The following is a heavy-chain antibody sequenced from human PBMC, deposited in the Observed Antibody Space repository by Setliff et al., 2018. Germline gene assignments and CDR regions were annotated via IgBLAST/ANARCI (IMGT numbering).Heavy chain of an antibody. CDR1: GGTFSSYA. D-gene: IGHD2-15*01. V-gene: IGHV1-69*06. CDR2: IIPIFGTA. J-gene: IGHJ4*02. CDR3: ARDGGIGGRDGYNFVDY. Sequence: SVKVSCKASGGTFSSYAISWVRQAPGQGLEWMGGIIPIFGTANYAQKFQGRVTITADKSTSTAYMELSSLRSEDTAVYYCARDGGIGGRDGYNFVDYWGQGTLVTVSS.